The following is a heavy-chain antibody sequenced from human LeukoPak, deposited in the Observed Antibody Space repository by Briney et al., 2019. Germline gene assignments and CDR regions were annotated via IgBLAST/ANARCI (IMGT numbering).Heavy chain of an antibody. CDR2: LFHSGST. CDR1: GGSISIGGYY. J-gene: IGHJ5*02. V-gene: IGHV4-31*03. CDR3: ARGVNTVDP. Sequence: SQTLSLTCSVSGGSISIGGYYWSWIRQFPGKGLEWIGHLFHSGSTYYNPSLKSRVTISEDASKNQFSLKLSSATAADTAVYYCARGVNTVDPWGQGTLVTVSS.